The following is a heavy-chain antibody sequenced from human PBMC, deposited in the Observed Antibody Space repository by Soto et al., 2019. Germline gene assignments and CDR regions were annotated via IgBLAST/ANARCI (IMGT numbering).Heavy chain of an antibody. D-gene: IGHD1-1*01. J-gene: IGHJ4*02. CDR1: GFTFSSYS. Sequence: PGGSLRLSXAVSGFTFSSYSMNWVRQAPGKGLEWVSYISSSSSTIYYADSVKGRFTISRDNAKNSLYLQMNSLRAEDTAVYYCTREKSGTTDYWGQGTLVTVSS. V-gene: IGHV3-48*01. CDR3: TREKSGTTDY. CDR2: ISSSSSTI.